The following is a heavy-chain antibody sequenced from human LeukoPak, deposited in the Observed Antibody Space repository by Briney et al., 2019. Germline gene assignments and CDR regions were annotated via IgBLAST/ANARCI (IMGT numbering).Heavy chain of an antibody. D-gene: IGHD6-19*01. CDR3: AKAVAGTTGLWDY. CDR2: ISDSGGST. V-gene: IGHV3-23*01. CDR1: GFTFSTYA. Sequence: SGGSLRLSCGASGFTFSTYAMSWVRQAPGKGLEWVSAISDSGGSTYYAASVKGRFTISRDSPKNTLHLQMNSLRAEDTAVYYCAKAVAGTTGLWDYWGQGTLVIVSS. J-gene: IGHJ4*02.